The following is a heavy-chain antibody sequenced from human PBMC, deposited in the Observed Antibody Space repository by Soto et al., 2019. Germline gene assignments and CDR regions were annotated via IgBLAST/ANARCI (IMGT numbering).Heavy chain of an antibody. CDR1: GYTFTSYY. Sequence: ASVKVSCKASGYTFTSYYMHWVRQAPGQGLEWMGIINPSGGSTSYAQKFQGRVTMTRDTSTSTVYMELSSLRSEDTAVYYCARDGPSPNCSGGSCYPGYYYYYYMDVWGKGTTVTVS. V-gene: IGHV1-46*03. CDR3: ARDGPSPNCSGGSCYPGYYYYYYMDV. J-gene: IGHJ6*03. CDR2: INPSGGST. D-gene: IGHD2-15*01.